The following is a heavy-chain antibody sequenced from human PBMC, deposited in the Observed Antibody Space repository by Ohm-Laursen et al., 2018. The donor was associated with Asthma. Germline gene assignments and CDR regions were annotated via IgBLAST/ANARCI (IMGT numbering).Heavy chain of an antibody. D-gene: IGHD4-17*01. J-gene: IGHJ4*02. CDR3: ARGSFDEYGDYPCDS. Sequence: SLRLSCTASGFTFSGSWMIWVRQAPGKGLQWLAFIKPDGSQTYYADSMEGRFSISRDNSKNSLYLQMSSLRDEDTAVYYCARGSFDEYGDYPCDSWGQGTLVTVSS. CDR2: IKPDGSQT. V-gene: IGHV3-7*01. CDR1: GFTFSGSW.